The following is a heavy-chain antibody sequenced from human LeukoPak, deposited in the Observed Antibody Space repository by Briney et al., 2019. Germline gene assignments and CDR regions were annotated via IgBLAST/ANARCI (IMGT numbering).Heavy chain of an antibody. CDR1: GYTFTGYY. CDR2: INPNSGGT. Sequence: ASVKVSCKASGYTFTGYYMHWVRQAPGQGLEWMGWINPNSGGTNYAQKFQGRVTMTRDTSISTAYMELSRLRSGDTAVYYCARGYCSSTSCYLVDYWGQGTLVTVSS. J-gene: IGHJ4*02. D-gene: IGHD2-2*01. V-gene: IGHV1-2*02. CDR3: ARGYCSSTSCYLVDY.